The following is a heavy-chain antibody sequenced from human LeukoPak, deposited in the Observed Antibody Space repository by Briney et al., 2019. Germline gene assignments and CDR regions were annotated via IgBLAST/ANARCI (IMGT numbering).Heavy chain of an antibody. CDR1: GFTFSDHH. D-gene: IGHD3-22*01. J-gene: IGHJ3*02. V-gene: IGHV3-11*04. Sequence: GGSLRLSCAASGFTFSDHHMSWIRQAPGKGLEWVSYISTSGSTIYYADSAKGRFTISRDNAKNSLFLQMNSLRAEDTAVYYCAKGAGRITMISPYEGYDAFDIWGQGTMVTVSS. CDR3: AKGAGRITMISPYEGYDAFDI. CDR2: ISTSGSTI.